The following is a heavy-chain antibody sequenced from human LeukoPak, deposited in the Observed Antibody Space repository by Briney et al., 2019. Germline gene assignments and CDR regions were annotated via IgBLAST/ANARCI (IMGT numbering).Heavy chain of an antibody. Sequence: ASVKVSCKASGYTFTGYYMHWVRQAPGQGLEWMGWINPNSGGTNYAQKFQGRVTMTRDTSISTAYMELSRLRSDDTAVYYCARDRGLERRSYYFDYWGQETLVTVSS. D-gene: IGHD1-1*01. CDR2: INPNSGGT. CDR3: ARDRGLERRSYYFDY. CDR1: GYTFTGYY. V-gene: IGHV1-2*02. J-gene: IGHJ4*02.